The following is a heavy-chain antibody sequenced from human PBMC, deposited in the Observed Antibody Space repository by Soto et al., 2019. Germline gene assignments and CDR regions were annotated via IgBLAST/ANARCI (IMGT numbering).Heavy chain of an antibody. V-gene: IGHV3-23*01. J-gene: IGHJ4*02. D-gene: IGHD1-1*01. CDR3: AKDLESWNHGVFDY. Sequence: GGSLRLSCAASGFTFSNFAMTWVRQAPGKGLEWVSIISDSGGGTYYADSVKGRFTISRDNSRSTLYLEMNSLRAEDTAVYFCAKDLESWNHGVFDYWGQGTLVTVSS. CDR2: ISDSGGGT. CDR1: GFTFSNFA.